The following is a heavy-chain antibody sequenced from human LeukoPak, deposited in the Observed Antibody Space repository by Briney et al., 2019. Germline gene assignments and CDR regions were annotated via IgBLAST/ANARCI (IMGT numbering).Heavy chain of an antibody. V-gene: IGHV1-18*01. CDR2: ISAYNGNT. Sequence: ASVKVSCKASGYTFTSYGISWVRQAPGQGLEWMGWISAYNGNTNYAQKLQGRVTMTTDTSTSTAYMELRSLRSEDTAVYYCARAGIFGVVTGYYYYGMDVWGQGTTVTVSS. D-gene: IGHD3-3*01. J-gene: IGHJ6*02. CDR3: ARAGIFGVVTGYYYYGMDV. CDR1: GYTFTSYG.